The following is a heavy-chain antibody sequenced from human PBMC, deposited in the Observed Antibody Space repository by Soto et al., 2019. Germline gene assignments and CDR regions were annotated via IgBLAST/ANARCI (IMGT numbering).Heavy chain of an antibody. CDR3: ARHLPYCGGDCYSLDY. CDR1: GGSISSYY. CDR2: IYYSGST. V-gene: IGHV4-59*01. Sequence: SETLSLTCTVSGGSISSYYWSWIRQPPGKGLEWIGYIYYSGSTNYNPSLKSRVTISVDTSKNQFSLKLSSVTAADTAVYYCARHLPYCGGDCYSLDYWGQGTLVTAPQ. D-gene: IGHD2-21*02. J-gene: IGHJ4*02.